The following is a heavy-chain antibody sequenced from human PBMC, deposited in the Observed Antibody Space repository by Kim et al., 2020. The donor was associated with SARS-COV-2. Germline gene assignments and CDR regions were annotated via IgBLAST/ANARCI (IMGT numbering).Heavy chain of an antibody. CDR2: ISYDGSNK. V-gene: IGHV3-30-3*01. J-gene: IGHJ6*02. CDR3: ARDYYDSSGYSNYGWTS. D-gene: IGHD3-22*01. Sequence: GGSLRLSCAASGFTFSSYAMHWVRQAPGKGLEWVAVISYDGSNKYYADSVKGRFTISRDNSKNTLYLQMNSLRAEDTAVYYCARDYYDSSGYSNYGWTSGAKGPRSPSP. CDR1: GFTFSSYA.